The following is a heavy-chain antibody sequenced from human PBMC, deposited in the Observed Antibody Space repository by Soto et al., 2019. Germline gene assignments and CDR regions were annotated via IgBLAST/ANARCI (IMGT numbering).Heavy chain of an antibody. Sequence: EVQLVESGGDLVQPGGSLRLSCAASGFTFSGHWMHWVRQVPGKGREWVSRINTDGGTSASPDSVKGRFTISRDNAKNTLYLQMNALRAEDTAVYYCAREAGYCSRTSCYRRAFDTWGQGTTVTVSS. D-gene: IGHD2-2*01. J-gene: IGHJ3*02. CDR3: AREAGYCSRTSCYRRAFDT. CDR2: INTDGGTS. CDR1: GFTFSGHW. V-gene: IGHV3-74*03.